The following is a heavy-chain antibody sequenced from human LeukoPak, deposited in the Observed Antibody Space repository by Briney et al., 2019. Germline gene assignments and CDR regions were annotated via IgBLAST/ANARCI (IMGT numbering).Heavy chain of an antibody. CDR1: GFTFSTYG. CDR3: AKERLGATTPNPDY. J-gene: IGHJ4*02. Sequence: PWGSLRLSCAASGFTFSTYGMHWVRQAPGKGLEWVAVISSDGSDKYYTDSVKGRFTISRDNSKNTLYLQMSSLRADDTALYYCAKERLGATTPNPDYWGQETMVTVSS. D-gene: IGHD1-26*01. V-gene: IGHV3-30*18. CDR2: ISSDGSDK.